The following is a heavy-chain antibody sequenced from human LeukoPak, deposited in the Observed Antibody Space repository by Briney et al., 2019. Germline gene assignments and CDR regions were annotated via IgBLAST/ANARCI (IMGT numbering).Heavy chain of an antibody. V-gene: IGHV4-59*01. CDR1: GGSISTYY. Sequence: SETLSLTCTVSGGSISTYYWSWIRQPPGKGLEWIGYIYYSGSTNHNPSLKSRVTISVDTSKNQFSLKLSSVTAADTAVYYCARIPGGYSSNWYYFDYWGQGTLVTVSS. CDR3: ARIPGGYSSNWYYFDY. D-gene: IGHD6-13*01. CDR2: IYYSGST. J-gene: IGHJ4*02.